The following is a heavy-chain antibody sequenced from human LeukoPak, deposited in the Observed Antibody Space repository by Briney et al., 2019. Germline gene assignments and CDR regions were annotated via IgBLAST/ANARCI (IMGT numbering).Heavy chain of an antibody. Sequence: GASVKVSCKASGYTFTSYYMHWVRQAPGQGLEWMGIINPSGGSTSYAQKFQGRVTMTRDTPTSTVYMELSSLRSEDTAVYYCARAEKYYDFWSGYYSNWFDPWGQGTLVTVSS. CDR3: ARAEKYYDFWSGYYSNWFDP. CDR2: INPSGGST. J-gene: IGHJ5*02. V-gene: IGHV1-46*03. CDR1: GYTFTSYY. D-gene: IGHD3-3*01.